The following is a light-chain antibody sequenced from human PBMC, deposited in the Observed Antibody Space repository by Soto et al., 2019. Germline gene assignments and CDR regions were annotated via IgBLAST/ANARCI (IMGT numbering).Light chain of an antibody. CDR1: QILLHKNRYNY. CDR3: MQALTPIT. CDR2: LGS. J-gene: IGKJ5*01. V-gene: IGKV2-28*01. Sequence: IVVTQTPLSLPVTPGEPASITCRSSQILLHKNRYNYLDWHLQRPGQSPQLLIYLGSNQSCGVHERFSGSGSGTDFTLKISRVAEEDVGVYCYMQALTPITFGQGTRLEIK.